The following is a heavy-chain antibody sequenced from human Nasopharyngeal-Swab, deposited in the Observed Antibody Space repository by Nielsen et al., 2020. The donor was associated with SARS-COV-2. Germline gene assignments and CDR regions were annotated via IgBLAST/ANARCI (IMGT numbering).Heavy chain of an antibody. V-gene: IGHV1-18*01. CDR3: ARDTIVVVADY. CDR1: GYTFSRYG. Sequence: ASVKVSCKASGYTFSRYGISWVRQAPGQGLEWMGWISVDNGKTDYAQKLQGRVTMTTDTSTSTAYMELRSLRSDDTAVYYCARDTIVVVADYWGRGTLVTVSS. CDR2: ISVDNGKT. J-gene: IGHJ4*02. D-gene: IGHD3-22*01.